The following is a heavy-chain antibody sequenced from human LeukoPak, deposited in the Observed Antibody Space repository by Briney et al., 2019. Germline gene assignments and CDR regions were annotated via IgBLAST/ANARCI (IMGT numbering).Heavy chain of an antibody. J-gene: IGHJ4*02. CDR2: INHSGST. D-gene: IGHD3-3*01. V-gene: IGHV4-39*07. CDR3: ARGPYYDFWSGYYVRGSFDY. CDR1: GGSISSSSYY. Sequence: SETLSLTCTVSGGSISSSSYYWGWIRQPPGKGLEWIGEINHSGSTNYNPSLKSRVTISVDTSKNQFSLKLSSVTAADTAVYYCARGPYYDFWSGYYVRGSFDYWGQGTLVTVSS.